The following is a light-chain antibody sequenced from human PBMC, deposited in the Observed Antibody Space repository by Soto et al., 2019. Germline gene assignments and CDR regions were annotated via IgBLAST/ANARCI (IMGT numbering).Light chain of an antibody. Sequence: EILLTQSPDTLSLSPWETATLSFRASQSVSGDLAWYHHKPGQAPRLLIYDASTRALDTPARFAGSGSGTEFTLTISSLQSEDFAVYFCQQYNNWPITFGQGTRLEIK. V-gene: IGKV3-15*01. J-gene: IGKJ5*01. CDR3: QQYNNWPIT. CDR1: QSVSGD. CDR2: DAS.